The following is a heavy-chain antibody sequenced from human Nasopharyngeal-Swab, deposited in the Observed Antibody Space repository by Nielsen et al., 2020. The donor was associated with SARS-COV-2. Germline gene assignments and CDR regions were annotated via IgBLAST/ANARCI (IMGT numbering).Heavy chain of an antibody. Sequence: GGSLRLSCAASGFTVSSYAMHWVRQAPGQVLEWVAVISYDGSNKDYADSVKGRFTISRDNSKNTLYLQMNSLRAADTAVYYCARTTPSMDVWGQGTTVTVSS. J-gene: IGHJ6*02. CDR3: ARTTPSMDV. CDR2: ISYDGSNK. V-gene: IGHV3-30-3*01. D-gene: IGHD1-14*01. CDR1: GFTVSSYA.